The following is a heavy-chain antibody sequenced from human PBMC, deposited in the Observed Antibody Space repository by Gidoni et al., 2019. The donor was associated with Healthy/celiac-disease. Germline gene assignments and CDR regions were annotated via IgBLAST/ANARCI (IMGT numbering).Heavy chain of an antibody. CDR1: GFTFDAYA. J-gene: IGHJ4*02. CDR2: ISWNSGSI. CDR3: AKDIYDFWSGYSD. D-gene: IGHD3-3*01. Sequence: EVQLVESGGGLVQPGRSLRLSCAASGFTFDAYAMHWVRQAPGKGLEWVSGISWNSGSIGYADSVKGRFTISRDNAKNSLYLQMNSLRAEDTALYYCAKDIYDFWSGYSDWGQGTLVTVSS. V-gene: IGHV3-9*01.